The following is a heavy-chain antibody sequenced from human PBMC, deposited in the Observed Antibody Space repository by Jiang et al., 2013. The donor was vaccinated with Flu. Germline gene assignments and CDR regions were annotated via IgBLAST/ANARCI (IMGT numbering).Heavy chain of an antibody. V-gene: IGHV6-1*01. D-gene: IGHD7-27*01. CDR2: TYYRSKWYH. J-gene: IGHJ4*02. Sequence: SQTLSLTCAISGDSVSSNSAAWNWIRQSPSRGLEWLGRTYYRSKWYHDYAKSVESRITINPDTAKNQFSLRLNSATPDDAAVYYCARETGGLQGYFDLWGRGTLVTVSS. CDR1: GDSVSSNSAA. CDR3: ARETGGLQGYFDL.